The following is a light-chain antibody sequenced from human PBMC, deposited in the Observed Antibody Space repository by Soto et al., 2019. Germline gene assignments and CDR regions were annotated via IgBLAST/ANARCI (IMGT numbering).Light chain of an antibody. CDR1: QTIGTS. CDR3: QQRSDGPWLP. CDR2: DAS. J-gene: IGKJ4*01. Sequence: EVVLTQSPATLSMSPGERATLSCRASQTIGTSLAWYQQKPGQAPRLLIYDASTKATGIPARFSGSGSGTDFTLNISSLEPEDFAVYYCQQRSDGPWLPFGGGTQVEIK. V-gene: IGKV3-11*01.